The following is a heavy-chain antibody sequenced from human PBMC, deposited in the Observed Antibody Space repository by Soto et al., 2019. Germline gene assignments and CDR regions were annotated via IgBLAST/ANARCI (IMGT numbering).Heavy chain of an antibody. CDR1: GDSVSSNSAA. CDR2: TYYRSKWYN. D-gene: IGHD3-10*01. CDR3: ARAHFYSGSGNYNNLMFDP. J-gene: IGHJ5*02. V-gene: IGHV6-1*01. Sequence: SQTLSLTCAISGDSVSSNSAAWNWIRQSPSRGLEWLGRTYYRSKWYNDYAVSVKSRITINPDTSKNQFSLTLNSVTAADTAVYYCARAHFYSGSGNYNNLMFDPWGQGTQVTVSS.